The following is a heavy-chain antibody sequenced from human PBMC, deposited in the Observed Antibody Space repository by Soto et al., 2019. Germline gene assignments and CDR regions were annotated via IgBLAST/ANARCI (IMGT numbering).Heavy chain of an antibody. V-gene: IGHV3-23*01. D-gene: IGHD6-13*01. CDR1: GFTFYNYA. CDR2: VSGSGGGT. J-gene: IGHJ4*02. Sequence: EVQLLESGGGLVQPGGSLRLSCATSGFTFYNYAMTWVRQAPGKGLEWVSSVSGSGGGTYYADSVKGRFTISRDNSKSTLYLQINCLRAEDTAMYYCAKPAHPYSRGGTFASWGQGTLVTVSS. CDR3: AKPAHPYSRGGTFAS.